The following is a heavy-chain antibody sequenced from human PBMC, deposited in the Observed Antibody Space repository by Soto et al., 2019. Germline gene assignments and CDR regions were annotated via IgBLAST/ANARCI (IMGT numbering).Heavy chain of an antibody. CDR1: GFSFSISP. V-gene: IGHV3-30-3*01. Sequence: LGGSLRLSCAASGFSFSISPMHWVRQAPGKGPEWVALISYDGTNKFYADSVKGRFIISRDNSKNTLYLQMNSLRAEDTAVYYCAKDLEIPDYGAHFEYFQHWGQGSLVTVSS. CDR2: ISYDGTNK. J-gene: IGHJ1*01. D-gene: IGHD4-17*01. CDR3: AKDLEIPDYGAHFEYFQH.